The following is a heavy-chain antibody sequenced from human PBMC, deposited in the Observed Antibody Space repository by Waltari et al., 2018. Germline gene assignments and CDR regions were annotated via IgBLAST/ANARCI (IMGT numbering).Heavy chain of an antibody. CDR1: GFTFSNFG. Sequence: QGQLVESGGGVVQPGGSLRLSCAASGFTFSNFGMHWVRQAPGKGLEWVTVVRSDGTTKYYGDSVRGRFTISRDDSKNTLYLQMSSLRAEDTAVYYCAKDLTSFGVGYYCDSWGQGTLVTVSS. CDR2: VRSDGTTK. CDR3: AKDLTSFGVGYYCDS. V-gene: IGHV3-30*02. J-gene: IGHJ4*02. D-gene: IGHD3-3*01.